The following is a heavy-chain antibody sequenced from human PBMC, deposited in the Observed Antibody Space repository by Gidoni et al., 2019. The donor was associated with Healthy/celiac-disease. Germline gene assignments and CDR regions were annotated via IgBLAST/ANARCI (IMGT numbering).Heavy chain of an antibody. Sequence: EVQLVQSGAEVKKPGESLRISCKGSGYSFTSYWISRVRQIPGKGLEWMGRIHPSYSYTNYRPSFQGHVPLSADKSISTAALQWSSLKASYTAMYYCARLILGYGWSYSDYYYGMDVWGQGTTVTVSS. CDR3: ARLILGYGWSYSDYYYGMDV. V-gene: IGHV5-10-1*03. D-gene: IGHD1-26*01. J-gene: IGHJ6*02. CDR2: IHPSYSYT. CDR1: GYSFTSYW.